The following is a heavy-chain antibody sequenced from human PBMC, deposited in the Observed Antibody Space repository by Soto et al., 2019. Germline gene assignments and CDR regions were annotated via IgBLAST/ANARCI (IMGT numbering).Heavy chain of an antibody. Sequence: QVQLVQSGAEVKKPGSSVKVSCKASGGTFSSYTIRWVRLAPGQGLEWMGRIIPILGIANYAQKFQSRVTITADQSTSTAYMELSSLRSEDTAVYYCASGGVATTSPFDYWGQGTLVTVCS. CDR1: GGTFSSYT. V-gene: IGHV1-69*02. CDR2: IIPILGIA. CDR3: ASGGVATTSPFDY. J-gene: IGHJ4*02. D-gene: IGHD5-12*01.